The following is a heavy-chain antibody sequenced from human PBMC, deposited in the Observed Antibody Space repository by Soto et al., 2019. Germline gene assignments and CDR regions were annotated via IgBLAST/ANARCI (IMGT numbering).Heavy chain of an antibody. CDR2: ITGDARGT. Sequence: EVQLVESGGGVVQPGGSLRLSCEASGFTFSNFWMHWVRQAPGKGLEWVSRITGDARGTTHADSVKGRFSISRDNAKNTLYLQMDSLRVEDTAVYYCARNQPGHDYWGQGTLVTVS. J-gene: IGHJ4*02. D-gene: IGHD3-10*01. CDR3: ARNQPGHDY. V-gene: IGHV3-74*01. CDR1: GFTFSNFW.